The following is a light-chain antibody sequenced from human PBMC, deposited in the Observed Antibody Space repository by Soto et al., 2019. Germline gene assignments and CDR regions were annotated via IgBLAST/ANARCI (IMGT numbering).Light chain of an antibody. CDR1: QSISSW. J-gene: IGKJ1*01. CDR2: DAS. Sequence: DIQMTQSPSTLSASVGDRDTITCRASQSISSWLAWYQQKPGKAPKLLIYDASSLESGVPSRFSGSGSGTEFTLTISSLQPDDFATYYCQQYNSYSPQFGQGTKVDIK. V-gene: IGKV1-5*01. CDR3: QQYNSYSPQ.